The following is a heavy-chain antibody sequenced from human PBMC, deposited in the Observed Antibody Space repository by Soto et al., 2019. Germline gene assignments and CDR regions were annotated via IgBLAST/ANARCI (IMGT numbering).Heavy chain of an antibody. J-gene: IGHJ5*02. CDR1: GYTFTSYG. V-gene: IGHV1-18*01. D-gene: IGHD2-2*01. Sequence: QVQLVQSGAEVKKPGASVKVSCKASGYTFTSYGISWVRQAPGQGLEWMGWISAYNGNTNYAQKLQGRVTMTTDTXXSXAXXELRSLRSDDTAVYYCARDGTEIVLVPAAMYGFDPWGKGTLVTVSS. CDR3: ARDGTEIVLVPAAMYGFDP. CDR2: ISAYNGNT.